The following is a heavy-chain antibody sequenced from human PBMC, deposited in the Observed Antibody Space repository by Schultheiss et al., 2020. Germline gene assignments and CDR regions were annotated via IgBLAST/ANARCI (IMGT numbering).Heavy chain of an antibody. J-gene: IGHJ3*02. CDR2: ISSSGSTI. CDR3: ARQWLVLGAFDI. Sequence: GGSLRLSCAASGFTFSSYAMSWVRQAPGKGLEWVSYISSSGSTIYYADSVKGRFTISRDNAKNSLYLQMNSLRAEDTAVYYCARQWLVLGAFDIWGQGTMVTVSS. V-gene: IGHV3-48*04. CDR1: GFTFSSYA. D-gene: IGHD6-19*01.